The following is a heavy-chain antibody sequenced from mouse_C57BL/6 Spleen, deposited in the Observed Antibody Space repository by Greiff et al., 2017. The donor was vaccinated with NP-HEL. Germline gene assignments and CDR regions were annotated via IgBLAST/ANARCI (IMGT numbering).Heavy chain of an antibody. CDR1: GYAFSSYW. V-gene: IGHV1-80*01. D-gene: IGHD1-1*01. CDR3: ARGYYGSSYGFAY. CDR2: IYPGDGDT. J-gene: IGHJ3*01. Sequence: VHLVESGAELVKPGASVKISCKASGYAFSSYWMNWVKQRPGKGLEWIGQIYPGDGDTNYNGKFKGKATLTADKSSSTAYMQLSSLTSEDSAVYFCARGYYGSSYGFAYWGQGTLVTVSA.